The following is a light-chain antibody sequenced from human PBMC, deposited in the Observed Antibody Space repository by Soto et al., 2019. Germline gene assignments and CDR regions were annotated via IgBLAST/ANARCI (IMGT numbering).Light chain of an antibody. CDR2: DGN. CDR1: SSDVGGYNF. V-gene: IGLV2-14*03. Sequence: QSALTQPASVSGSPGQSITISCTGTSSDVGGYNFVSWYQQHPGKVPKLMIFDGNRSPSGVSDRFSGSKSGNTASLTISGLQDEDEGDYYCCSYTSSSTHVFGSGTKLTVL. CDR3: CSYTSSSTHV. J-gene: IGLJ1*01.